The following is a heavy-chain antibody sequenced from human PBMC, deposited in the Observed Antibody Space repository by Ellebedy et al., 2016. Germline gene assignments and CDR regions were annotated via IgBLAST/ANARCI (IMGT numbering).Heavy chain of an antibody. D-gene: IGHD5-24*01. CDR3: ARAPLGRDGYNSFDY. J-gene: IGHJ4*02. V-gene: IGHV1-18*01. Sequence: ASVKVSCKASGYTFTSYGITWVRQAPGQGLEWMGWISAYKGNTNYAQKFQGRVTMTTDTSTSTAYMELRSLRSDDTAVYYCARAPLGRDGYNSFDYWGRGTLVTVSS. CDR2: ISAYKGNT. CDR1: GYTFTSYG.